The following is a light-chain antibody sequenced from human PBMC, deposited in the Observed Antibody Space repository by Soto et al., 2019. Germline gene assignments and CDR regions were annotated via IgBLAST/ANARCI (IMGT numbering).Light chain of an antibody. J-gene: IGLJ2*01. CDR3: SSYAGSRLV. CDR1: SRDIGGYNH. Sequence: QSALTQVRSVSGSPGQSVTISCTGTSRDIGGYNHVSWYQQHPGKAPKLIIYDVAKRPSGVPDRFSGSKSGNTASLTNSGLEPEDEGDYCCSSYAGSRLVFGGGTKLTVL. CDR2: DVA. V-gene: IGLV2-11*01.